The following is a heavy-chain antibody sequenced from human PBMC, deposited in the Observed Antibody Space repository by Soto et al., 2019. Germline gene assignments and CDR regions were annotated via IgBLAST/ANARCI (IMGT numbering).Heavy chain of an antibody. V-gene: IGHV3-23*01. CDR2: ISGSNDKK. CDR3: AKDLFGRGYVPERFDP. J-gene: IGHJ5*02. D-gene: IGHD5-12*01. Sequence: PGGSLRLSCAASGFTFRSSAMAWVRQSPGKGLEWVSGISGSNDKKFYAGSVKGRFTISRDTSKNTLYLEMTSLRAEASAIYYCAKDLFGRGYVPERFDPWGQGTPVTVSS. CDR1: GFTFRSSA.